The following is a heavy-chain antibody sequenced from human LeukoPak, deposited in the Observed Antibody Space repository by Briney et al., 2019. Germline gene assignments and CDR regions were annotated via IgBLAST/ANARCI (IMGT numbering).Heavy chain of an antibody. CDR1: GFTFSHYS. Sequence: PGGSLRLSCAASGFTFSHYSMNWVRQAPGKGLDWVSYISSSSSTIYYADSVKGRFTISKDNAKNSLYLQMNSLRDEDTAVYYCASLMTTVYYFDYWGQGTLVTVSS. J-gene: IGHJ4*02. CDR2: ISSSSSTI. V-gene: IGHV3-48*02. CDR3: ASLMTTVYYFDY. D-gene: IGHD4-17*01.